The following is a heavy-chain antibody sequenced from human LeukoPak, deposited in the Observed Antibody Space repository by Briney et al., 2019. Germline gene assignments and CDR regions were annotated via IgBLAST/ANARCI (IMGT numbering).Heavy chain of an antibody. V-gene: IGHV3-74*01. CDR2: ISPDGSDT. Sequence: GGSLRLSCATSGFTFSSYWIHWVRQAPGKGLVWVSRISPDGSDTNYADSVKGRFTVSRDNAKNTLYLQMSSLRADDTAVYYCVVNTGSGTFGHFQDWGQGTLVTVSS. CDR3: VVNTGSGTFGHFQD. CDR1: GFTFSSYW. J-gene: IGHJ1*01. D-gene: IGHD3-10*01.